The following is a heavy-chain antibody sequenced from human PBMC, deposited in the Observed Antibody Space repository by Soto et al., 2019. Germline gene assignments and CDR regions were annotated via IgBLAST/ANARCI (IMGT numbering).Heavy chain of an antibody. CDR1: GFTFSSYS. CDR3: ARVSGSWYRLLIDY. V-gene: IGHV3-48*01. CDR2: ISSSSSTI. J-gene: IGHJ4*02. D-gene: IGHD6-13*01. Sequence: PGGSLRLSCAASGFTFSSYSMNWVRQAPGKGQEWVSYISSSSSTIYYADSVKGRFTISRDNAKNSLYLQMNSLRAEDLVVYYCARVSGSWYRLLIDYWGQGTLVTVSS.